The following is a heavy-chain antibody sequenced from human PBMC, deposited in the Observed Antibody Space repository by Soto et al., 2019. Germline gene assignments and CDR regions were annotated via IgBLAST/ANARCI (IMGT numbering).Heavy chain of an antibody. CDR3: ARMTVVDPWIDY. CDR1: GGSISSGDYY. Sequence: PSETLSLTCTVSGGSISSGDYYWSWIRQPPGKGLEWIGYIYYSGSTYYNPSLKSRVTISVDTSKNQFSLKLSSVTAADTAVYYCARMTVVDPWIDYWGQGTLVTVSS. CDR2: IYYSGST. V-gene: IGHV4-30-4*01. J-gene: IGHJ4*02. D-gene: IGHD3-22*01.